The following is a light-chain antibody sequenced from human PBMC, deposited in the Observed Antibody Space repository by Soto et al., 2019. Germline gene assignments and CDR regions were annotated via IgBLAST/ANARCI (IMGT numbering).Light chain of an antibody. CDR1: SSDLGGYTY. CDR2: DVS. V-gene: IGLV2-14*01. CDR3: SSYTSSSTPV. J-gene: IGLJ1*01. Sequence: QSALTQPASVSGSPGQSITISCTGTSSDLGGYTYVSWYQQHPGKDPKLMIYDVSNRPSGVSNRFSGSKSGNTASLTISGLQAEDEADYYCSSYTSSSTPVFGTGTKLTVL.